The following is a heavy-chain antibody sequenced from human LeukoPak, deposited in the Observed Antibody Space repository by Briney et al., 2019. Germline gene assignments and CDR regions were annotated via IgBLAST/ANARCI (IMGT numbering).Heavy chain of an antibody. V-gene: IGHV4-59*01. J-gene: IGHJ4*02. CDR3: ARWDIVATTFGY. Sequence: PSATLSLTCNVSGGTISSYYCSWIRQPPGKGLEWIGYIYYSGSTNYNPSLKSRVTISVDTFKNQFSLKLSSVTAADTTVYYCARWDIVATTFGYCGQGTLVTVSS. CDR2: IYYSGST. CDR1: GGTISSYY. D-gene: IGHD5-12*01.